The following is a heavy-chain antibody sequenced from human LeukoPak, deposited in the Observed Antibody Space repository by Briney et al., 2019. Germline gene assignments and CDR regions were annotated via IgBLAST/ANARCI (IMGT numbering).Heavy chain of an antibody. V-gene: IGHV4-39*01. CDR2: IYYSGST. D-gene: IGHD2-8*02. CDR3: ARRTLGVNAFDI. J-gene: IGHJ3*02. Sequence: SETLSLTCTVSGDSISSTSSYWGWIRQPPGKGLEWIGSIYYSGSTYYNPSLKSRVTISVDTSKNQFSLKLSSVTAADTAVYYCARRTLGVNAFDIWGQGTMVTVSS. CDR1: GDSISSTSSY.